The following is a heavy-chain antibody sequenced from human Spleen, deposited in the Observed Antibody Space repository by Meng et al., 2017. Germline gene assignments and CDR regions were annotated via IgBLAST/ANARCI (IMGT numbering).Heavy chain of an antibody. D-gene: IGHD3-10*01. CDR1: GGSISAHY. J-gene: IGHJ4*02. Sequence: SETLSLTCAVYGGSISAHYWSWIRQPPGKGLEWIGEFNHSGSTNYNPSLKSRVTKSLDTSKNQFSLKLNSVTAADTAVYYCARVRVTMVRDDFDYWGQGTLVTVSS. CDR2: FNHSGST. V-gene: IGHV4-34*01. CDR3: ARVRVTMVRDDFDY.